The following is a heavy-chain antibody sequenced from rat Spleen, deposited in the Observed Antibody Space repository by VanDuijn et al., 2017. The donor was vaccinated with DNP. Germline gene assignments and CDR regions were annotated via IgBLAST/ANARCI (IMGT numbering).Heavy chain of an antibody. CDR2: IHTGSGGT. D-gene: IGHD1-1*01. CDR3: ARAIYYYSNVYWYFDF. Sequence: QVQLQQSGTELAKPGSSVKISCKTSDYTFTTYYIGWIKQTAGQGLEYLGYIHTGSGGTNYNEKFKGKATLTVDKSSSTAFMQLSSLTPDDSAVYYCARAIYYYSNVYWYFDFWGPGTMVTVSS. CDR1: DYTFTTYY. V-gene: IGHV1-43*01. J-gene: IGHJ1*01.